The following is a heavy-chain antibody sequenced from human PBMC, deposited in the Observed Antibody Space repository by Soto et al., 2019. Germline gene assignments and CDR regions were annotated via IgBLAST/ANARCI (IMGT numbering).Heavy chain of an antibody. CDR3: ARVLGYCSGGSCWFDP. CDR2: IYHSGST. J-gene: IGHJ5*02. D-gene: IGHD2-15*01. V-gene: IGHV4-30-2*01. Sequence: PSETLSLTCAVSGGSISSGGYSWSWIRQPPGKGLEWIGYIYHSGSTYYNPSLKSRVTISVDRSKNQFSLKLSSVTAADTAVYYXARVLGYCSGGSCWFDPWGQGTLVTVSS. CDR1: GGSISSGGYS.